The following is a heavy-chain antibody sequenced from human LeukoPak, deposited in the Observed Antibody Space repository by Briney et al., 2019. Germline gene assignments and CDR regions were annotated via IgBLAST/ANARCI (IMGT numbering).Heavy chain of an antibody. CDR3: AALTRDY. V-gene: IGHV3-53*01. CDR2: IHNSGNT. Sequence: PGGSLRLSCAASGFTVSSDYMSWVRQAPGKGLEWVSVIHNSGNTYNADSVKGRFTISRDNSKNTVYLQMNNLRAEDTAVYYCAALTRDYWGPGTLVTVSS. CDR1: GFTVSSDY. J-gene: IGHJ4*02.